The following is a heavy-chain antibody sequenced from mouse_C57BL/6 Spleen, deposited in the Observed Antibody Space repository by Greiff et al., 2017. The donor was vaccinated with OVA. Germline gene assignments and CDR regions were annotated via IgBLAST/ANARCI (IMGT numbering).Heavy chain of an antibody. Sequence: DVMLVESAGGLVQPGSSLKLSCTASGFTFSDYYMAWVRQVPEKGLEWVAKINYDGSSTYYLDSLKSRFIISRDNAKNILYLQMSSLKSEDTATYYGARFYRVYFDYWGQGTTLTVSS. CDR1: GFTFSDYY. CDR3: ARFYRVYFDY. CDR2: INYDGSST. V-gene: IGHV5-16*01. J-gene: IGHJ2*01. D-gene: IGHD2-1*01.